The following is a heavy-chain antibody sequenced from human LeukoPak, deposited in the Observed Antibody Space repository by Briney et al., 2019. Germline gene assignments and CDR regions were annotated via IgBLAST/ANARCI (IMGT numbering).Heavy chain of an antibody. CDR3: ARAWYYYDSGPRAFDI. V-gene: IGHV4-30-4*01. J-gene: IGHJ3*02. CDR1: GGSISSGDYY. Sequence: SQTLSLTSTVSGGSISSGDYYWSWIRQPPGKGLEWIGYIYYSGSTYYNPSLKSRVTISVDTSKNQFSLKLSSVTAADTAVYYCARAWYYYDSGPRAFDIWGQGTMVTVSS. CDR2: IYYSGST. D-gene: IGHD3-22*01.